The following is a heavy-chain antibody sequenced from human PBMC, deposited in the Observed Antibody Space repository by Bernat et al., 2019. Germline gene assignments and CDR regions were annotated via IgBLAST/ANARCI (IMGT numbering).Heavy chain of an antibody. CDR1: GFTFSSYA. CDR3: AKDMIVGSGY. J-gene: IGHJ4*02. CDR2: ISYDGSNK. D-gene: IGHD3-22*01. Sequence: QVQLVESGGGVVQPGRSLRLSCAASGFTFSSYAMHWVRQAPGKGLEWVAVISYDGSNKYYADSVKGRFTISRDNSKNTLYLQMNSLRAEDTAVYYCAKDMIVGSGYWGQGTLVTVSS. V-gene: IGHV3-30*04.